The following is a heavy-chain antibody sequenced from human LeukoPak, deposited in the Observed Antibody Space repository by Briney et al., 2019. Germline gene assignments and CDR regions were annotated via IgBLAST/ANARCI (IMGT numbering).Heavy chain of an antibody. D-gene: IGHD1-14*01. CDR2: IYYSGST. CDR1: GGSISSYY. J-gene: IGHJ6*02. CDR3: ARRYTGRYYYYGMDV. V-gene: IGHV4-59*12. Sequence: SETLSLTCTVSGGSISSYYWGWIRQPPGKGLEWIGYIYYSGSTNYNPSLKSRVTISVDTSKNQFSLKLSSVAAADTAVYYCARRYTGRYYYYGMDVWGQGTTVTVSS.